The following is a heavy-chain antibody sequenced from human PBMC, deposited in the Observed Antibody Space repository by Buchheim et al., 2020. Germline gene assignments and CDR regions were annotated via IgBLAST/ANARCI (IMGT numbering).Heavy chain of an antibody. J-gene: IGHJ4*02. CDR3: ARGDYVWGSYLKFDY. Sequence: QVQLHQWGAGLLKPSETLSLTCAVSGGSFSGYYWTWIRQPPGKGLEWIGEINHSGSTNYNPSLKSRVIISVDTSTNQFSLKLSSVTAADTAVYYCARGDYVWGSYLKFDYWGQGTL. V-gene: IGHV4-34*01. CDR1: GGSFSGYY. CDR2: INHSGST. D-gene: IGHD3-16*02.